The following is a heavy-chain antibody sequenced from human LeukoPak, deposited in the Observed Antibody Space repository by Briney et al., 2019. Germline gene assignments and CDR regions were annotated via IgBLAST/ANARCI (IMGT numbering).Heavy chain of an antibody. CDR1: GFTFSSYE. J-gene: IGHJ4*02. Sequence: GGSLRLSCAASGFTFSSYEMNWVRQAPGKGLEWVSYISSSGSTIYYADSVKGRFTISRDNAKNSLYLQMNSLRAEDTAVYYCARDYATRYFDYWGEGTLVTVSS. V-gene: IGHV3-48*03. CDR2: ISSSGSTI. D-gene: IGHD5-12*01. CDR3: ARDYATRYFDY.